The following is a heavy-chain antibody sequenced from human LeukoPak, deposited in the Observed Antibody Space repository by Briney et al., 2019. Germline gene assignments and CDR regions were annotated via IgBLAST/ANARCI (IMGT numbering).Heavy chain of an antibody. CDR3: ARQGVLFYSSGYGPMADAFDI. CDR1: GGSISSSSYY. CDR2: IYYSGST. D-gene: IGHD3-22*01. Sequence: SETLSLTCTVSGGSISSSSYYWGWIRQPPGKGLEWIGSIYYSGSTYYNPSLKSRVTISVDTSKNQFSLKLSSVTAADTAVYYCARQGVLFYSSGYGPMADAFDIWGQGTMVTVSS. J-gene: IGHJ3*02. V-gene: IGHV4-39*01.